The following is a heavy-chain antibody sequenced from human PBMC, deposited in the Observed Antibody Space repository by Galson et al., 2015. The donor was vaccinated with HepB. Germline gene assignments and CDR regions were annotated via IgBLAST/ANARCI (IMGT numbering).Heavy chain of an antibody. CDR1: GFIISMHW. CDR2: IKEDGSEE. V-gene: IGHV3-7*05. Sequence: SLRLSCAASGFIISMHWMTWVRLPPGKGLEWVANIKEDGSEENYVDSVKGRFTISRDNAKNSLYLQMNSLRVEDTAVYYCARVKRAKLYKYYFHGMDVWGQGSTVTVST. CDR3: ARVKRAKLYKYYFHGMDV. D-gene: IGHD1-14*01. J-gene: IGHJ6*01.